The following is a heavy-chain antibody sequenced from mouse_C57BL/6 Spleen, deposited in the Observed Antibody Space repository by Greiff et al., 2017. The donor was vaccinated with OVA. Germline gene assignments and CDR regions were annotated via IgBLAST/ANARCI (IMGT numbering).Heavy chain of an antibody. CDR2: ISYSGST. D-gene: IGHD4-1*01. V-gene: IGHV3-1*01. CDR1: GYSITSGYD. J-gene: IGHJ3*01. Sequence: EVKLVESGPGMVKPSQSLSLTCTVTGYSITSGYDWHWIRHFPGNKLEWMGYISYSGSTNYNPSLKSRISITHDTSKNHFFLKLNSVTTEDTATYYCARGLTGTPWFAYWGQGTLVTVSA. CDR3: ARGLTGTPWFAY.